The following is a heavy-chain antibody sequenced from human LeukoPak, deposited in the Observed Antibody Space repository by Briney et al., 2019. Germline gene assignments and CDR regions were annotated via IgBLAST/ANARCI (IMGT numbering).Heavy chain of an antibody. CDR2: ISGSGGST. J-gene: IGHJ4*02. V-gene: IGHV3-23*01. CDR1: GFTFSSYA. CDR3: AKSGRYYDSSGKYYFDY. Sequence: GGSLRLSCAASGFTFSSYAMSWVRQAPGKGLEWVSAISGSGGSTYYADSVKGRFTISRDNSKNTLYLQMNSLRAEDTAVYYCAKSGRYYDSSGKYYFDYWGQGTLVTVSS. D-gene: IGHD3-22*01.